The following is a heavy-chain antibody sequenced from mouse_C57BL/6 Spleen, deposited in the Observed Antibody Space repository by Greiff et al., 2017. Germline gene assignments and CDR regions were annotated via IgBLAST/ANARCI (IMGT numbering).Heavy chain of an antibody. CDR3: ARDGYGGAMDY. Sequence: EVNLVESGGGLVQSGRSLRLSCATSGFTFSDFYMEWVRQAPGKGLEWIAASRNKANDYTTEYSASVKGRFIVSRDTSQSILYLQMNALRAEDTAIYYCARDGYGGAMDYWGQGTSVTVSS. V-gene: IGHV7-1*01. J-gene: IGHJ4*01. CDR2: SRNKANDYTT. D-gene: IGHD2-12*01. CDR1: GFTFSDFY.